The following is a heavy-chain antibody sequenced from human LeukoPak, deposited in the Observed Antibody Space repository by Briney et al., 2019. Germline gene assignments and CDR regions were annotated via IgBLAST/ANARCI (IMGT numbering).Heavy chain of an antibody. CDR2: INPSGGST. CDR1: GYTFTSYY. CDR3: ARDLSLGDTAVGFDY. Sequence: GASVKVSCKASGYTFTSYYMHWVRQAPGQGLEWMGIINPSGGSTSYAQKFQGRVTMTRDMSTSTAYMELSSLRSEDTAVYYCARDLSLGDTAVGFDYWGQGTLVTVSS. D-gene: IGHD5-18*01. V-gene: IGHV1-46*01. J-gene: IGHJ4*02.